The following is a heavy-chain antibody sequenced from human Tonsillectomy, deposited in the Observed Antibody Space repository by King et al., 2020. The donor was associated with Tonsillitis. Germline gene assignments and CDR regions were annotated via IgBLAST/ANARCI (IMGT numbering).Heavy chain of an antibody. Sequence: VQLVESGGGLVQPGGSLRLSCAASGFTFSSYWMSWVRQAPGKGLEWVANIKQDGSEKYYVDSVKGRFTISRENTKNSLFLQMNSLRADDTAVYYCTMDPSSTWLNYWGQGTLVTVSS. J-gene: IGHJ4*02. V-gene: IGHV3-7*03. CDR1: GFTFSSYW. CDR3: TMDPSSTWLNY. CDR2: IKQDGSEK. D-gene: IGHD6-13*01.